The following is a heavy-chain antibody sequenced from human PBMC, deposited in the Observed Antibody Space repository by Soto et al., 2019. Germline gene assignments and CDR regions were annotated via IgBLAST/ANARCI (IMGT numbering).Heavy chain of an antibody. V-gene: IGHV3-48*01. D-gene: IGHD3-22*01. J-gene: IGHJ3*01. CDR1: GFTFRNYG. CDR2: IGIGSSTT. Sequence: GGSLRLSCAASGFTFRNYGMNWVRQAPGKGLEWVSYIGIGSSTTYYADSVKGRFTISRDNAKNSLYLQMNSLRAEDTAMYYCARDQLYYNDISGRPLNAFDVWGQGTVVTVSS. CDR3: ARDQLYYNDISGRPLNAFDV.